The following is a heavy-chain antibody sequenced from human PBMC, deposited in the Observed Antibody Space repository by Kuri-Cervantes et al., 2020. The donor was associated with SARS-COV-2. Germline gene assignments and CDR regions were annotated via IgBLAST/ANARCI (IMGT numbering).Heavy chain of an antibody. CDR2: INHSGST. J-gene: IGHJ4*02. D-gene: IGHD6-6*01. Sequence: SETLSLTCSVYGGSFSGYYWRWIRQPPGKGLEWIGEINHSGSTNYNPSLKSRVTISVDTSKNQFSLKLSSVTAADTAVYYCARGPRWSIAASFDYWGQGTLVTVSS. V-gene: IGHV4-34*01. CDR3: ARGPRWSIAASFDY. CDR1: GGSFSGYY.